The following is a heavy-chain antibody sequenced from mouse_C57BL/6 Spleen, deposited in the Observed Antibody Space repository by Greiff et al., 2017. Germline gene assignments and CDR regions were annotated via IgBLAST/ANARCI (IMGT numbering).Heavy chain of an antibody. CDR1: GFTFSDYG. V-gene: IGHV5-17*01. CDR3: ARSPYYYGSSSYFDY. D-gene: IGHD1-1*01. Sequence: DVKLVESGGGLVKPGGSLKLSCAASGFTFSDYGMHWVRQAPEKGLEWVAYISSGSSTIYYADTVKGGFTISRDNAKNTLFLQMTSLRSEDTAMYYCARSPYYYGSSSYFDYWGQGTTLTVSS. J-gene: IGHJ2*01. CDR2: ISSGSSTI.